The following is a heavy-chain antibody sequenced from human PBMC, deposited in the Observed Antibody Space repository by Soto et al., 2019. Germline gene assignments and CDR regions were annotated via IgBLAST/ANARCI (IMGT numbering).Heavy chain of an antibody. Sequence: SETLSLTCTLPCGSISSHYWSWIRQPPGRGLEWIGYIYYSGSTNYNPSLKGRVTISVDTSKNQFSLKLTSVTAADTAVYYCVKGGSSKFDPWGQGSLVTVS. CDR3: VKGGSSKFDP. D-gene: IGHD1-26*01. CDR1: CGSISSHY. V-gene: IGHV4-59*11. J-gene: IGHJ5*02. CDR2: IYYSGST.